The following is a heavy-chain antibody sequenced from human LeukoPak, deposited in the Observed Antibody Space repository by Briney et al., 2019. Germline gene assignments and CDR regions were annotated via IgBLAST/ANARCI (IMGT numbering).Heavy chain of an antibody. D-gene: IGHD3-22*01. Sequence: ILQKQGKGLEWVAGITGSGGSTYYADSVKGRFTISRDNSKNTLYLQMNSLRAEYTAVYYCAKVNYYECSGYTVYLRQGTLVAV. CDR2: ITGSGGST. V-gene: IGHV3-23*01. CDR3: AKVNYYECSGYTVY. J-gene: IGHJ4*02.